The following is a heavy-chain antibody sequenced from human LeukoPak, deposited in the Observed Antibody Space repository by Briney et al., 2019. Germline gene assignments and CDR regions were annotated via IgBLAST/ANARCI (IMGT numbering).Heavy chain of an antibody. CDR3: AKTAYYNYGHFDY. J-gene: IGHJ4*02. D-gene: IGHD5-18*01. Sequence: GGSLRLSCAASGFTFSSYSMNWVRQAPGKGLEWVSSISSSSSYIYYADSVKGRFTISRDNSKNTLYLQMNSLRAEDTAVYYCAKTAYYNYGHFDYWGQGTLVTVSS. CDR2: ISSSSSYI. CDR1: GFTFSSYS. V-gene: IGHV3-21*04.